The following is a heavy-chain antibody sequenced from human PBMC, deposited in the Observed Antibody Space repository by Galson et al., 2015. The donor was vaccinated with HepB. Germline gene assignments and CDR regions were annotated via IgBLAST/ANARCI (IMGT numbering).Heavy chain of an antibody. V-gene: IGHV1-18*01. J-gene: IGHJ6*03. D-gene: IGHD3-3*01. CDR2: ISAYNGDT. CDR1: GGTFTSYG. Sequence: SVKVSCKASGGTFTSYGISWVRQAPGQGLEWMGWISAYNGDTNYAQKLQGRVTMTTDTSTSTAYMELRSLRSDDTAVYYCARGPVRFLEGEYMDVWGKGTTVTVSS. CDR3: ARGPVRFLEGEYMDV.